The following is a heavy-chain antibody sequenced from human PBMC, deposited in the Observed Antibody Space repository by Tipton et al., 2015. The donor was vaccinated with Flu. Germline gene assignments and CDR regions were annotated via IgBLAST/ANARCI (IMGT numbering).Heavy chain of an antibody. J-gene: IGHJ1*01. CDR3: ARGGWELLEYFQH. CDR2: IYYSGST. CDR1: GGSISSSSYY. Sequence: LRLSCTVSGGSISSSSYYWGWIRQPPGKGLEWIGSIYYSGSTYHNPSLKSRVTISVDTSKNQFSLKLSSVTAADTAVYYCARGGWELLEYFQHWGQGTLVTVSS. V-gene: IGHV4-39*07. D-gene: IGHD1-26*01.